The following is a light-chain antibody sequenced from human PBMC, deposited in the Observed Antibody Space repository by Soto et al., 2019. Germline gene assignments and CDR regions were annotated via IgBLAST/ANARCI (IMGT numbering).Light chain of an antibody. CDR1: SSSIGNNR. CDR3: STCDHTLKGPV. J-gene: IGLJ3*02. Sequence: QSVLTQPPSASGTPGQRVTISCSGTSSSIGNNRVNWYQQIPGTAPKLLIYSNIQRPSGVPDRFSGSKSGTSASLAITGLKSEDAADDHCSTCDHTLKGPVFGGGTQLTVL. CDR2: SNI. V-gene: IGLV1-44*01.